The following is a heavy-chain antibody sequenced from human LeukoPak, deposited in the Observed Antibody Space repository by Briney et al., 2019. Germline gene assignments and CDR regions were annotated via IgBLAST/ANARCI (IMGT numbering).Heavy chain of an antibody. Sequence: SVKVSCKASGGTFSSYAISWVRQAPGQGLEWMGRIIPILGIANYAQKFQGRVTMTRDTSTSTVYMELSSLRSEDTAVYYCARGYCSSTSCYPPNFDYWGQGTLVTVSS. CDR2: IIPILGIA. CDR1: GGTFSSYA. D-gene: IGHD2-2*01. CDR3: ARGYCSSTSCYPPNFDY. V-gene: IGHV1-69*04. J-gene: IGHJ4*02.